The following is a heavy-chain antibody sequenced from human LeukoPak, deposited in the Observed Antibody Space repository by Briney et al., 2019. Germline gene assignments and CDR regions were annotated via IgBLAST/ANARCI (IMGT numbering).Heavy chain of an antibody. V-gene: IGHV1-8*01. Sequence: ASVKVSCKASGYTFTSYDINWVRQATGQGLEWVGWMNPNSGNTGYAQKFQGRVTMTRNTSISTAYMELSSLRSEDTAVYYCARGGGSSWYSYYYYYMDVWGKGTTVTISS. J-gene: IGHJ6*03. CDR2: MNPNSGNT. CDR1: GYTFTSYD. CDR3: ARGGGSSWYSYYYYYMDV. D-gene: IGHD6-13*01.